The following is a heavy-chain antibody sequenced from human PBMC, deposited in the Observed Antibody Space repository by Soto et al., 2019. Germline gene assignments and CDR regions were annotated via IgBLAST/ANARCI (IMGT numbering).Heavy chain of an antibody. V-gene: IGHV1-3*01. Sequence: QVQLVQSGAEVKKPGASVNVSCKASGYTFTSYAMLWVRQAPGQGLEWMGWINAGNGNRKYSQNFQGRVTITRDTSGSTAYMELSSLRSEDTALYYCARVDHDYEYNYYGMDVWGQGTTVTVSS. J-gene: IGHJ6*02. CDR3: ARVDHDYEYNYYGMDV. D-gene: IGHD4-17*01. CDR1: GYTFTSYA. CDR2: INAGNGNR.